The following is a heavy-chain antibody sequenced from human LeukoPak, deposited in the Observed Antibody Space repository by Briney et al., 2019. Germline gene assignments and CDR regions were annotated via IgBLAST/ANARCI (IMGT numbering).Heavy chain of an antibody. CDR1: GFTFSIFW. Sequence: GGSLRLSCAASGFTFSIFWMHWVRRAPGKGPVWVSRINSDGSSTDYADSVKGRFTISRDNAKNTLYLQMNSLRTEDTAVYYCARRWAVAAVDYWGQGTLITVSS. CDR3: ARRWAVAAVDY. J-gene: IGHJ4*02. V-gene: IGHV3-74*01. CDR2: INSDGSST. D-gene: IGHD6-19*01.